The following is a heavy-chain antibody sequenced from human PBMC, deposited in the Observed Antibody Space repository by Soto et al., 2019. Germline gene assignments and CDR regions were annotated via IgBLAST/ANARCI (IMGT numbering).Heavy chain of an antibody. J-gene: IGHJ6*02. CDR1: GFIFSDYI. V-gene: IGHV3-30*02. CDR2: IWSDGSSI. CDR3: AKGGSGNYLTYYYYYGMDV. Sequence: QVHLVDSGGGVVQPGGSLRLSCAGSGFIFSDYIMHWVRQAPGKGLEWVALIWSDGSSIHYADSVRGRFTISRDNSKNTVYLQMNNLRAEDTAMYYCAKGGSGNYLTYYYYYGMDVWGQGTTVTVSS. D-gene: IGHD3-22*01.